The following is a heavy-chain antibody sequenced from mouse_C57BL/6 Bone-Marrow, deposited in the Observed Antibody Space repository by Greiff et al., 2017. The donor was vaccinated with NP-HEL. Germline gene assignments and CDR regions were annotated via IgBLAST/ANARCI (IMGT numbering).Heavy chain of an antibody. Sequence: QVQLQQPGAELVKPGASVKLSCKASGYTFTSYWMQWVKQRPGQGLEWIGEIDPSDSYTNYNQKFKGKATLTVDPSSSTAYMQLSSLTSEDSAVYYCARETTVVATFDYWGQGTTLTVSS. CDR2: IDPSDSYT. D-gene: IGHD1-1*01. J-gene: IGHJ2*01. CDR3: ARETTVVATFDY. V-gene: IGHV1-50*01. CDR1: GYTFTSYW.